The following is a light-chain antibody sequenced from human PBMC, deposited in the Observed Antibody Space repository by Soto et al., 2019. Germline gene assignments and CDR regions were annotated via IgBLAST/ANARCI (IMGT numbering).Light chain of an antibody. CDR2: EGS. Sequence: DIQMTQSPSTLSASIGDRVTITCRASQSISSWLAWYRQKPGEAPKLLIYEGSNLERGVPSRFSGSGYGTEFSLTISSLQPDDFATFYCQQYNTYSRTFGQGTRVEVK. CDR3: QQYNTYSRT. V-gene: IGKV1-5*03. J-gene: IGKJ1*01. CDR1: QSISSW.